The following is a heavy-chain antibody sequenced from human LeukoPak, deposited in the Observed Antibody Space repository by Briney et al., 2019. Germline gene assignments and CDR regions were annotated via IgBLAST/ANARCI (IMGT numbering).Heavy chain of an antibody. V-gene: IGHV5-51*01. J-gene: IGHJ4*02. CDR2: IYPGDSDT. Sequence: GESLKISCEGSGFNFTTYWIAWVRQMPGKGLEWMGIIYPGDSDTRYSPSFQGQVTFSADKSIRTAYLQWSSLKASDTAMYYCAREFSGRAGTFDYWGQGTLVTVSS. CDR3: AREFSGRAGTFDY. D-gene: IGHD6-19*01. CDR1: GFNFTTYW.